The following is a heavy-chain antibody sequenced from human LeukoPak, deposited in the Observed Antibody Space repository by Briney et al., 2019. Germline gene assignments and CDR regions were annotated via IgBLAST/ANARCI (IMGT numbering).Heavy chain of an antibody. D-gene: IGHD6-13*01. V-gene: IGHV3-48*01. CDR1: GFTFSSYS. J-gene: IGHJ4*02. CDR3: ARVTTAAGY. Sequence: GGSLRLSCAASGFTFSSYSMNWVRQDPGKGLEWVSYISSSSGTIYYADSVKGRFTISRDNAKNSLYLQMNSLRVEDTAVYYCARVTTAAGYWGQGTLVTVSS. CDR2: ISSSSGTI.